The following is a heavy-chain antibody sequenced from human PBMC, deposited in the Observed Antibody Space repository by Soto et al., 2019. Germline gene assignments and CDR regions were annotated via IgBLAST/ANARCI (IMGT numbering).Heavy chain of an antibody. D-gene: IGHD3-3*01. V-gene: IGHV4-39*01. CDR2: IYYSGST. J-gene: IGHJ5*02. CDR1: GGSISSSSYY. CDR3: ARFPKTDFWSGYPGGGFAP. Sequence: PSETLSLTCTVSGGSISSSSYYWGWIRQPPGKGLEWIGSIYYSGSTYYNPSLKSRVTISVDTSKNQFSLKLSSVTAADTAVYYGARFPKTDFWSGYPGGGFAPWGQGTLVTVPS.